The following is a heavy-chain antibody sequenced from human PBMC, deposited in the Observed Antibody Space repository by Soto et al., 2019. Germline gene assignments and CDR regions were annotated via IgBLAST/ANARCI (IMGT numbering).Heavy chain of an antibody. CDR2: ISSSSYI. D-gene: IGHD1-26*01. J-gene: IGHJ3*01. V-gene: IGHV3-21*01. CDR1: GFTFSSYA. CDR3: ARDREGVGAGLF. Sequence: GGSLRLSFAASGFTFSSYAMSWVRQAPGKGLEWVSSISSSSYIYYADSVKGRFTISRDNAKNSLYLQMNSLRAEDTAVYYCARDREGVGAGLFWGQGTMVTVSS.